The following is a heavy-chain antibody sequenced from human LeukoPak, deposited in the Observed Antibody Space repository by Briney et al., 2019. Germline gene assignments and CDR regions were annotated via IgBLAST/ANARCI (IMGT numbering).Heavy chain of an antibody. J-gene: IGHJ6*03. V-gene: IGHV3-74*01. CDR1: GFIFSSYG. CDR2: INSDGSST. CDR3: AREALLVGATADYYMDV. D-gene: IGHD1-26*01. Sequence: PGGSLRLSCAASGFIFSSYGMHWVRQAPGKGLVWVSRINSDGSSTSYADSVKGRFTISRDNAKNTLYLQMNSLRAEDTAVYYCAREALLVGATADYYMDVWGKGTTVTVSS.